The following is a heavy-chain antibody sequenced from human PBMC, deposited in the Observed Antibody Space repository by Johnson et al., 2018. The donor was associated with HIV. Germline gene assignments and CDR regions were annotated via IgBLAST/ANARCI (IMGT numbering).Heavy chain of an antibody. V-gene: IGHV3-30*18. CDR1: GFTFSSYG. D-gene: IGHD5-12*01. CDR2: ISYDGSNK. J-gene: IGHJ3*02. Sequence: QVQLVESGGGVVKPGRSLRLSCAASGFTFSSYGMHWVRQAPGKGLEWVAVISYDGSNKYYADSVKGRFTISRDNSKNTLYLQLKSLRAEDKAVYYCAKEGRYVEGAFDIWGQGTMVTVSS. CDR3: AKEGRYVEGAFDI.